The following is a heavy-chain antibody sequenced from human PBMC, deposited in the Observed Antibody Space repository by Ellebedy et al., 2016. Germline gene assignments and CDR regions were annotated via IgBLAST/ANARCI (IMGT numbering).Heavy chain of an antibody. CDR3: ARTLYYDSSPYWFDP. V-gene: IGHV1-69*13. Sequence: SVKVSXXASGGTFGSYAISWVRQAPGQGLEWMGGIIPIFGTANYAQKFQGRVTITADESTSTAYMELSGLRSEDTAVYYCARTLYYDSSPYWFDPWGQGTLVTVSS. CDR2: IIPIFGTA. D-gene: IGHD3-22*01. CDR1: GGTFGSYA. J-gene: IGHJ5*02.